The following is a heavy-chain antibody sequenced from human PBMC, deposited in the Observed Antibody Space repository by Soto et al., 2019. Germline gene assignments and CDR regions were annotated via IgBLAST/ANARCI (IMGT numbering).Heavy chain of an antibody. J-gene: IGHJ4*02. CDR2: MNPNSGNT. CDR3: ARGKSLEN. D-gene: IGHD1-1*01. CDR1: GYTFRNYD. Sequence: VQLVQSGSEVKKPGASVKVSCKASGYTFRNYDINWVRQATGQGLEWMGWMNPNSGNTGYAPKFQSRVTMTRDTSITTAYMELSSLRSEDTAVYFCARGKSLENWGQGTLVTVSS. V-gene: IGHV1-8*01.